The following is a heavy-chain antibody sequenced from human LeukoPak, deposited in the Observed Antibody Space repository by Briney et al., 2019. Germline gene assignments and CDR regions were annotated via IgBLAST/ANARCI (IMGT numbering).Heavy chain of an antibody. CDR3: AKDFIPTIYGDYADAFDI. J-gene: IGHJ3*02. V-gene: IGHV3-23*01. CDR1: GFTFSSYV. Sequence: GGSLRLSCAVSGFTFSSYVMSWVRQAPGKGLEWVSAISGSGGSTDYADSVKGRFTISRDNSKNTLYLQMNSLRAEDTAVYYCAKDFIPTIYGDYADAFDIWGQGTMVTVSS. CDR2: ISGSGGST. D-gene: IGHD4-17*01.